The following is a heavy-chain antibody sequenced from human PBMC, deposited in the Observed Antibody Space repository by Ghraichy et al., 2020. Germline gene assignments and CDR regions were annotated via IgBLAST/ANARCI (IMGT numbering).Heavy chain of an antibody. CDR1: GDTFSNYG. Sequence: SVKVSCKASGDTFSNYGISWVRRAPGQGLEWMGRILPVVGAATYAQIFQGRVNISADMSTNTVYMEVSSLRSEDTAVYSCAGELSCSRTTCYSFGWFDPWGQGSLVTVSS. CDR3: AGELSCSRTTCYSFGWFDP. V-gene: IGHV1-69*04. J-gene: IGHJ5*02. D-gene: IGHD2-2*01. CDR2: ILPVVGAA.